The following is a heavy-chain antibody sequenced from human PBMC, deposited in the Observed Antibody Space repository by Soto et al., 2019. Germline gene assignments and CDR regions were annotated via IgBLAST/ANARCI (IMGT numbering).Heavy chain of an antibody. CDR3: ARHKTTSYYYYGLDV. Sequence: QVQLQESGPGLVKPSETLSLTCTVSGGSISSYYWSWIRQPPGKGLEWIGYIHYSGSTNYNPSLKRRVTISVDTSKNQFSLKLSSVTAADTAVYYCARHKTTSYYYYGLDVWGQGTTVTV. CDR2: IHYSGST. V-gene: IGHV4-59*08. D-gene: IGHD1-1*01. J-gene: IGHJ6*02. CDR1: GGSISSYY.